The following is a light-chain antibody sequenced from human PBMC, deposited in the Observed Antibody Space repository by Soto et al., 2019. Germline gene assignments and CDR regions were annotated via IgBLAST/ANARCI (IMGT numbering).Light chain of an antibody. CDR2: GAS. CDR3: QQYGSSPPIT. CDR1: QSVSSSY. Sequence: IVLKQSPGTLSLYQGERATLSCRARQSVSSSYLAWYQQKPGQAPRLLIYGASSRATGIPDRFSGSGSGTDFTLTISRLEPEDFAVYYCQQYGSSPPITFGQGTRLDI. V-gene: IGKV3-20*01. J-gene: IGKJ5*01.